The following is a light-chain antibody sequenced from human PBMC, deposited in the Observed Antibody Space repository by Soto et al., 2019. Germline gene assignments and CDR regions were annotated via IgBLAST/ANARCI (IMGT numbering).Light chain of an antibody. V-gene: IGLV2-14*01. CDR3: SSYTISSTYV. J-gene: IGLJ1*01. CDR1: SSDVGGYNY. Sequence: QSALTQPASVSGSPGQSITISCTGTSSDVGGYNYVSWYQQHPGKAPKLMIYDVSNRPSGVSNRFSCSKSGNTASLTISGLQAEDEADYYCSSYTISSTYVFGGGTKLTVL. CDR2: DVS.